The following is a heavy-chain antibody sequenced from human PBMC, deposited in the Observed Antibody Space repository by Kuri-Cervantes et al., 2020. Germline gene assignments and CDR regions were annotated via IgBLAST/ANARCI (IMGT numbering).Heavy chain of an antibody. CDR1: GFTFSSYA. Sequence: GGSLRLSCAASGFTFSSYAMHWVRQAPGKGLEWVANIKQDGSEKYYVDSVKGRFTISRDNAKNSLYLQMNSLRAEDTAAYYCARASPYFDYWGQGTLVTVSS. CDR3: ARASPYFDY. CDR2: IKQDGSEK. J-gene: IGHJ4*02. V-gene: IGHV3-7*01.